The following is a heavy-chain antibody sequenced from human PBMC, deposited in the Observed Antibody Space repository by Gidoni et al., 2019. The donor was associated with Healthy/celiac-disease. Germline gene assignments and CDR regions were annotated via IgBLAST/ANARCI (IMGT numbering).Heavy chain of an antibody. CDR2: ISYDGSNK. CDR1: GFTFSSYG. J-gene: IGHJ4*02. V-gene: IGHV3-30*18. CDR3: AKSVTYYDSSGYDY. Sequence: QVQLVESGGGVVLPGRSLRLSCAASGFTFSSYGMHWVRQAPGKGLEWVAVISYDGSNKYYADSVKGRFTISRDNSKNTLYLQMNSLRAEETAVYYCAKSVTYYDSSGYDYWGQGTLVTVSS. D-gene: IGHD3-22*01.